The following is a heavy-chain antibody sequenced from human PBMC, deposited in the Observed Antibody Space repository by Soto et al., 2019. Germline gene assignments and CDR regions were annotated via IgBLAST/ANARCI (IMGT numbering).Heavy chain of an antibody. Sequence: QVQLVQSGAEVKKPGSSVKVSCKASGGTFSSYTISWERQAPGQGLEWMGRIIPILGIANYAQKVMGRVTITSDKSVSPVYREVSSLEAEATDVKYCAAESGCVSAWCQGALVTVSS. D-gene: IGHD2-21*01. CDR3: AAESGCVSA. V-gene: IGHV1-69*02. J-gene: IGHJ5*02. CDR1: GGTFSSYT. CDR2: IIPILGIA.